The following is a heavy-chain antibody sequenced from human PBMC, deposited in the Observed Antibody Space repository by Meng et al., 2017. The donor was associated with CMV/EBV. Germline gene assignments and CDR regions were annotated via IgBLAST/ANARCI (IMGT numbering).Heavy chain of an antibody. J-gene: IGHJ5*02. CDR3: ARSMVVAGDWFDP. Sequence: QVRLQEAGHRLVKPSETLPLTCTVAGGSISSYYWSCIRQPAGKGLEWIGRIYTSGSTNYNPSLKSRVTMSVDTSKNQFSLKLSSVTAADTAVYYCARSMVVAGDWFDPWGQGTLVTVSS. D-gene: IGHD2-15*01. V-gene: IGHV4-4*07. CDR1: GGSISSYY. CDR2: IYTSGST.